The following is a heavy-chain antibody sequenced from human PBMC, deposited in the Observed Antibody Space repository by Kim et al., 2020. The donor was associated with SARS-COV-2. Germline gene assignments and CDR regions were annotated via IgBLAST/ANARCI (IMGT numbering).Heavy chain of an antibody. J-gene: IGHJ6*02. V-gene: IGHV1-69*13. CDR2: IIPIFDTT. Sequence: SVKVSCKASGGTFSRDGINWVRQAPGQGLEWMGGIIPIFDTTNYAQKFQGRVTITADESTSTAYMELSSLTSEDTAVYYCARSRWETVKWMYGMDVWGQGTTVTV. D-gene: IGHD1-26*01. CDR1: GGTFSRDG. CDR3: ARSRWETVKWMYGMDV.